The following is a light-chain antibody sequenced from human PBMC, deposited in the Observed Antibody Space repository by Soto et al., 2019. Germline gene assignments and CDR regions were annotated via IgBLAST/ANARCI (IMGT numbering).Light chain of an antibody. CDR3: SSYTRSSTHVV. CDR1: RSDVGGYNY. V-gene: IGLV2-14*01. CDR2: AVS. Sequence: QSVLTQPASVSGSPGQSITISSTGTRSDVGGYNYVSWSQQQPGKAPKLMIYAVSNRPSGLSNRFSGSKSGNTASLTISGLQTEDEADYYCSSYTRSSTHVVFGGEANLTVL. J-gene: IGLJ2*01.